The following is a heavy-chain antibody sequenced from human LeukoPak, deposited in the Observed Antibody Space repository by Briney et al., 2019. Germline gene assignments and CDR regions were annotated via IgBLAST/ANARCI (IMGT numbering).Heavy chain of an antibody. V-gene: IGHV4-39*01. D-gene: IGHD4-17*01. J-gene: IGHJ4*02. CDR1: GGSISSSSYY. CDR2: IYYSGST. Sequence: SETLSLTCTDSGGSISSSSYYWGWIRQPPGKGLEWIGSIYYSGSTYYNPSLKSRVTISVDTSKNQFSLKLSSVTAADTAVYYCARVPTVTFFDYWGQGTLVTVSS. CDR3: ARVPTVTFFDY.